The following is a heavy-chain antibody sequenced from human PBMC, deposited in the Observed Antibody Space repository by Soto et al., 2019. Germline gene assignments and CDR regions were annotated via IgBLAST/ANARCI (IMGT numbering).Heavy chain of an antibody. CDR2: IIPILGIA. CDR1: GGTFSSYT. Sequence: ASVKVSCKASGGTFSSYTISWVRQAPGQGLEWMGRIIPILGIANYAQKFQGRVTITADKSTSTAYMELSSLRSEDTAVYYCASVYSYGYFDYWGQGTLVTVSS. V-gene: IGHV1-69*02. CDR3: ASVYSYGYFDY. J-gene: IGHJ4*02. D-gene: IGHD5-18*01.